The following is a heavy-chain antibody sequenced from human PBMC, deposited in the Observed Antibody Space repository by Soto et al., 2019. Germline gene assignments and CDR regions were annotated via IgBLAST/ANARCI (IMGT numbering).Heavy chain of an antibody. Sequence: PSETLSLTCAVYGGSFSGYYWSWIRQPPGKGLEWIGEINHSGSTNYNPSLKSRVTISVDTSKNQFSLKLSSVTAADTAVYYCALILTGYPSNYYYGMDVWGQGTTVTVSS. J-gene: IGHJ6*02. CDR2: INHSGST. CDR1: GGSFSGYY. CDR3: ALILTGYPSNYYYGMDV. D-gene: IGHD3-9*01. V-gene: IGHV4-34*01.